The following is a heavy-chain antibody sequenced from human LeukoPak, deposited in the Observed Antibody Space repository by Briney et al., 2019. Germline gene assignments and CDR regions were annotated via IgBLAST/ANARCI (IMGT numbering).Heavy chain of an antibody. CDR1: GRSFSGYY. J-gene: IGHJ5*02. CDR3: ARRRYSGS. D-gene: IGHD5-12*01. Sequence: KPSETLSLTCAVYGRSFSGYYWSWIRQPPGKGLEWIGEINHSGSTNYNPSLKSRVTISVDTSKNQFSLKLSSVTAADTAVYYCARRRYSGSWGQGTLVTVSS. CDR2: INHSGST. V-gene: IGHV4-34*01.